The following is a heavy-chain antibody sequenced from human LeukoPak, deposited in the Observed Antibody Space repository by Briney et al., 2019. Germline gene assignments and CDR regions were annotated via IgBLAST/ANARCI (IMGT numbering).Heavy chain of an antibody. Sequence: SETLSLTCTVSDGSISSSSYYWGWIRQPPGKGLEWIGSIYYSGSTYYNPSLKSQVTISVDTSKNQFSLKLSSVTAADTAVYYCASPGSSYSSGWYRAFDIWGQGTMVTVSS. D-gene: IGHD6-19*01. CDR1: DGSISSSSYY. CDR3: ASPGSSYSSGWYRAFDI. CDR2: IYYSGST. V-gene: IGHV4-39*01. J-gene: IGHJ3*02.